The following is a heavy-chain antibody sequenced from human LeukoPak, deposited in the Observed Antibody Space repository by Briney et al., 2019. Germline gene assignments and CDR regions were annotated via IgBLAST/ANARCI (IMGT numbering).Heavy chain of an antibody. D-gene: IGHD2-2*01. V-gene: IGHV3-30-3*01. CDR2: ISHDGNNI. J-gene: IGHJ6*02. CDR3: AREFCSSTSCFQTPAYYYYGMDV. Sequence: GGSLRLSCAASGFTFSHCAMHWVRQAPGKGLEWVALISHDGNNIFYADSVKGRFTISRDNSKNSLYLQMNSLRAEDTAVYYCAREFCSSTSCFQTPAYYYYGMDVWGQGTTVTVSS. CDR1: GFTFSHCA.